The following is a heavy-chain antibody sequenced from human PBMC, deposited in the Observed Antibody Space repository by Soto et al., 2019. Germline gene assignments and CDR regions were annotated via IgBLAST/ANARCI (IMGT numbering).Heavy chain of an antibody. Sequence: SGPTLVNPTQTLTLTCTFSGFSLSTSGMCVSWIRQPPGKALEWLALIDWDDDKYYSTSLKTRLTISKDTSKNQVVLTMTNMDPVDTATYYCARGRRDGYYYYGMDVWGQGTTVTVSS. CDR1: GFSLSTSGMC. CDR2: IDWDDDK. V-gene: IGHV2-70*01. CDR3: ARGRRDGYYYYGMDV. J-gene: IGHJ6*02.